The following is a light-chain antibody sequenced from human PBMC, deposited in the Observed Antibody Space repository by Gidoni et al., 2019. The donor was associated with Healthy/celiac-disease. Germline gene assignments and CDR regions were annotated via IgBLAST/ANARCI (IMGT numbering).Light chain of an antibody. V-gene: IGKV3-20*01. J-gene: IGKJ1*01. Sequence: MELTQSPGTLSVSPGEGATLSCRASQSVSSSYLAWYQQKPGQAPRLLIYGASSRATGIPDRFSGSGSGTDFTLTISRLEPEDFAVYYCQQYGSSPWTFGQGTKVEIK. CDR2: GAS. CDR1: QSVSSSY. CDR3: QQYGSSPWT.